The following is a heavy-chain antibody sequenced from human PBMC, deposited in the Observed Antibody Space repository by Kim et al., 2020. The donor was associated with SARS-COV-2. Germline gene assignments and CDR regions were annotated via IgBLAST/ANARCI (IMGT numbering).Heavy chain of an antibody. V-gene: IGHV3-23*01. Sequence: VKGRFTISRDNSKNTLYLQMNSLRAEDTAVYYCAKSSGIGAVAGTTAFDIWGQGTMVTVSS. J-gene: IGHJ3*02. D-gene: IGHD6-19*01. CDR3: AKSSGIGAVAGTTAFDI.